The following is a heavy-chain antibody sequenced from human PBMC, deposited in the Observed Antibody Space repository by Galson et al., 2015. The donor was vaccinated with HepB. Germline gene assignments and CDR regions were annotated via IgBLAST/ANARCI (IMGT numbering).Heavy chain of an antibody. CDR3: ARGPSVTTDYYYYYMDV. Sequence: SVKVSCKASGYTFTGYHMHWVRQAPGQGLEWMGWINPNSGGTNYAQKFQGWVTMTRDTSIRTAHMDLSRLRSDDTAVYYCARGPSVTTDYYYYYMDVWGKGTTVTVSS. J-gene: IGHJ6*03. CDR1: GYTFTGYH. D-gene: IGHD4-11*01. CDR2: INPNSGGT. V-gene: IGHV1-2*04.